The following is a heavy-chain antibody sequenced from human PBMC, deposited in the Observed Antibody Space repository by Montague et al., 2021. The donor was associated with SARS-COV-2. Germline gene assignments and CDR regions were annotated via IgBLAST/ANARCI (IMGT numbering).Heavy chain of an antibody. CDR1: GFTFSSYA. CDR3: AAPMVKDY. V-gene: IGHV3-30-3*01. Sequence: SLRLSCAASGFTFSSYAMHWVRQAPGKELEWVAVISYDGSNKYYADSVKGRFIISRDNSKNTLYLQMNSLRAEDTAVYYCAAPMVKDYWGQGTLVTVSS. D-gene: IGHD5-18*01. CDR2: ISYDGSNK. J-gene: IGHJ4*02.